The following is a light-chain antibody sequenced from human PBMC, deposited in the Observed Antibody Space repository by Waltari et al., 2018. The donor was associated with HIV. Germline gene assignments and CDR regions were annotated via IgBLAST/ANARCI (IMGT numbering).Light chain of an antibody. Sequence: QSALTQPASVSGSPGQSFTIPCTGTSSDVGSYNLVSWYQQHPGKAPKLMIYEVSKRPSGVSNRFSGSKSGNTASLTISGLQAEDEADYYCCSYVGWSTILYVFGTGTKVTVL. CDR1: SSDVGSYNL. CDR2: EVS. CDR3: CSYVGWSTILYV. J-gene: IGLJ1*01. V-gene: IGLV2-23*02.